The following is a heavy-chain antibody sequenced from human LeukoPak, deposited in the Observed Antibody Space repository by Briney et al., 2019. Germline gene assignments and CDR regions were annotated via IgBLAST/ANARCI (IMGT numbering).Heavy chain of an antibody. CDR1: GFTFGDYA. Sequence: PGRSLRLSCTTSGFTFGDYAMSWVRQAPGKGLEWVARIKTKSDGGTTDYAAPVKGRFTISRGDSKNTVYLQMNGLKTEDTAVYYCVSQYFDFWGQGTLVTVSS. CDR3: VSQYFDF. V-gene: IGHV3-49*04. CDR2: IKTKSDGGTT. J-gene: IGHJ4*02.